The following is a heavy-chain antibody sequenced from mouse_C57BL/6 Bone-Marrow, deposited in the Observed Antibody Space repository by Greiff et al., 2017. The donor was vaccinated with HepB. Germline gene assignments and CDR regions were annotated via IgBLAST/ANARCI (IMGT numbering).Heavy chain of an antibody. J-gene: IGHJ4*01. V-gene: IGHV2-6-1*01. CDR3: ARQRDYVLYAMDY. CDR1: GFSLTSYG. Sequence: VKVVESGPGLVAPSQSLSITCTVSGFSLTSYGVHWVRQPPGKGLEWLVVIWSDGSTTYNSALKSRLSISKDNSKSQVFLKMNSIQTDDTAMYYCARQRDYVLYAMDYWGQGTSVTVSS. D-gene: IGHD2-4*01. CDR2: IWSDGST.